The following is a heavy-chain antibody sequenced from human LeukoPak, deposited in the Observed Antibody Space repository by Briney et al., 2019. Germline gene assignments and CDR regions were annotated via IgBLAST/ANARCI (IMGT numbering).Heavy chain of an antibody. D-gene: IGHD3-22*01. V-gene: IGHV4-34*01. CDR3: ASRVMVIMDY. CDR1: GGSFSGYY. CDR2: INHSGST. Sequence: SETLSLTCAVYGGSFSGYYWSWIRQPPGKGLEWIGEINHSGSTNYNPSLKSRVTISADTSKNQFSLKLSSVTAADTAVYYCASRVMVIMDYWGQGTLVTVSS. J-gene: IGHJ4*02.